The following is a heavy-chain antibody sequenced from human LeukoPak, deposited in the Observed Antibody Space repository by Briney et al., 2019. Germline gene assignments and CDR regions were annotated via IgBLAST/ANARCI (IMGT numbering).Heavy chain of an antibody. V-gene: IGHV3-53*01. CDR2: MYAGGTT. Sequence: GSLGLSCAASGVIVSRNFMSWVRQAPGKGLQWVAIMYAGGTTDYSESVRGRFHISRDTSNNTLSLQMNSLRAEDTAVCYCARGSGSGWPLDRWGQGTLVTVSS. D-gene: IGHD6-19*01. CDR1: GVIVSRNF. J-gene: IGHJ5*02. CDR3: ARGSGSGWPLDR.